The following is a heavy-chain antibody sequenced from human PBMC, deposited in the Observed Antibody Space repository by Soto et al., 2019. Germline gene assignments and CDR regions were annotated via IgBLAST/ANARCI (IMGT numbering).Heavy chain of an antibody. CDR1: GYTFTGYY. CDR3: ARDREPGGNCSGGSCYSGDLYGMDV. J-gene: IGHJ6*02. D-gene: IGHD2-15*01. Sequence: QVQLVQSGAEVKKPGASVKVSCKASGYTFTGYYMHWVRQAPGQGLEWMGWINPNSGGTNYAQKFQGRVTMTRETSISTAYMELGRLRSDDTAVYYCARDREPGGNCSGGSCYSGDLYGMDVWGQGTTVTVSS. V-gene: IGHV1-2*02. CDR2: INPNSGGT.